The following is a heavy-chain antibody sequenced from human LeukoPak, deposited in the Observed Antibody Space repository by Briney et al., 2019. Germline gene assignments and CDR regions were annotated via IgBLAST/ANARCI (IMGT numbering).Heavy chain of an antibody. D-gene: IGHD3-10*01. Sequence: GESLKISCKGSGYSFTSYWIGWVRQMPGKGLEWMGIIYPGVSDTRYSPSFQGQVTISADKSISTAYLQWSSLKASDTAMYYCARQYYYGSGSLLFDYWGQGTLVTVSS. CDR3: ARQYYYGSGSLLFDY. CDR2: IYPGVSDT. V-gene: IGHV5-51*01. CDR1: GYSFTSYW. J-gene: IGHJ4*02.